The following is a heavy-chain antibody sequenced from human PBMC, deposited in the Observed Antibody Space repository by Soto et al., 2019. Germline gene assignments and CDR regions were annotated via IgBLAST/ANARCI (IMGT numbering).Heavy chain of an antibody. V-gene: IGHV1-8*01. D-gene: IGHD6-19*01. CDR2: MNPNSGNT. J-gene: IGHJ4*02. CDR3: ATRVIYSSGWYIFLY. CDR1: GYTFTSYD. Sequence: QVQLVQSGAEVKKPGASVKVSCKASGYTFTSYDINWVRQATGQGLEWMGWMNPNSGNTGYAQKFQGRGTMTRNTSISTAYMELSSLRSEDTAVYYCATRVIYSSGWYIFLYWGQGTLVTFSS.